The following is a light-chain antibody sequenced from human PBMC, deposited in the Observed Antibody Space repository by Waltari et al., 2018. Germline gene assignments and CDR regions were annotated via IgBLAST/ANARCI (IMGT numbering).Light chain of an antibody. CDR1: DSDVGAYDF. CDR3: SSYTTSSAPGV. CDR2: EVS. J-gene: IGLJ1*01. V-gene: IGLV2-14*01. Sequence: SALTQPAPVSGSPGQSITISCSGTDSDVGAYDFVSCYQQPPGKTPPLIIYEVSNRPSGISNRFSASKSGNTASLTISGLQAEDEADYYCSSYTTSSAPGVFGTGTRVTVL.